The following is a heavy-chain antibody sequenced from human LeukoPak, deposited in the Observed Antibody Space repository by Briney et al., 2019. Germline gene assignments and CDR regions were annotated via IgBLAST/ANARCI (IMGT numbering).Heavy chain of an antibody. V-gene: IGHV1-18*04. Sequence: ASVKVSCKASGYTFTSYGISWVRQAPGQGLEWMGWISAYNGNTNYAQKLQGRVTMTTDTSTSTAYMELRSLRSDDTAVYYCARVARTRGGCGSTSCYMGGAFDIWGQGTMVTVSS. CDR1: GYTFTSYG. D-gene: IGHD2-2*02. J-gene: IGHJ3*02. CDR2: ISAYNGNT. CDR3: ARVARTRGGCGSTSCYMGGAFDI.